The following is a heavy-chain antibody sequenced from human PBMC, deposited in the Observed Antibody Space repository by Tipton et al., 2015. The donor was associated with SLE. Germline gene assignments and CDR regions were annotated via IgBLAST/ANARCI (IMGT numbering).Heavy chain of an antibody. CDR3: AEGGGHVIIGVFISN. D-gene: IGHD3-3*01. CDR1: GFTFSIYA. J-gene: IGHJ4*02. V-gene: IGHV3-23*01. Sequence: SLRLSCAASGFTFSIYAMTWVRQAPGQGLEWVAAISGSGSSTYYADSVKGRFTISRDNSKNTLDLQMSNLAFEDTAGYFCAEGGGHVIIGVFISNWGQGALVTVSS. CDR2: ISGSGSST.